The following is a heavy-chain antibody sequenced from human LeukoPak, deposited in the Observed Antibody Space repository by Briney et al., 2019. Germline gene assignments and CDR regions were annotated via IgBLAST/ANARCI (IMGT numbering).Heavy chain of an antibody. D-gene: IGHD3-3*01. Sequence: SETLSLTCAVYGGSFSGYYWSWIRQPPGKGLERIGEINHSGSTNYNPSLKSRVTISVDTSKNQFSLKLSSVTAADTAVYYCARETYYDFWSGYFDYWGQGTLVTVSS. CDR3: ARETYYDFWSGYFDY. CDR2: INHSGST. V-gene: IGHV4-34*01. CDR1: GGSFSGYY. J-gene: IGHJ4*02.